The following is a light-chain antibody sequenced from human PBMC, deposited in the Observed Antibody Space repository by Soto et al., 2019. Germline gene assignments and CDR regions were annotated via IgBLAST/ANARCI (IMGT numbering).Light chain of an antibody. CDR1: GSDVGGYNF. CDR2: EVN. CDR3: YSYAGTNNYV. V-gene: IGLV2-8*01. J-gene: IGLJ1*01. Sequence: QPVLTQPPSASGSPGQSVTISCTGTGSDVGGYNFVSWYQHHPGKAPKLIIYEVNKRPSGVPDRFSGSKSGNTASLTVSGLQAEDEADYYCYSYAGTNNYVFGPGTKLTVL.